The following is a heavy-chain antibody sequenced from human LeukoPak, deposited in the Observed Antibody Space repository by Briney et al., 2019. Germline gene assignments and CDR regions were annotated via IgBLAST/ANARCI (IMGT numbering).Heavy chain of an antibody. D-gene: IGHD6-13*01. Sequence: QPGGSLRLSCAASGFTFDDYAMHWVRQAPGKGLEWVSLISWDGGSPYYADSGKGRFTISRDNSKNSLYLQMYSLRAEDTALYYCAKDTFTGYSSSWYGSAGAAIDCWGQGTLVTVSS. V-gene: IGHV3-43D*03. CDR3: AKDTFTGYSSSWYGSAGAAIDC. CDR2: ISWDGGSP. J-gene: IGHJ4*02. CDR1: GFTFDDYA.